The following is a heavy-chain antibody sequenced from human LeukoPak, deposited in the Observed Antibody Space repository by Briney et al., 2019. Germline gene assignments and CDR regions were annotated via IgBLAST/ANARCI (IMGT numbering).Heavy chain of an antibody. CDR2: IGGSSTTI. V-gene: IGHV3-48*02. J-gene: IGHJ4*02. Sequence: GGSLRLSCAASGFTFSSSTMNWVRQAPGKGLEWVSYIGGSSTTIYYADSVKGRFTISRDNAKNSLYLQMNSLRDDDTAVYYCARHDYGGNSGDYWGQGTLVTVSS. CDR3: ARHDYGGNSGDY. CDR1: GFTFSSST. D-gene: IGHD4-23*01.